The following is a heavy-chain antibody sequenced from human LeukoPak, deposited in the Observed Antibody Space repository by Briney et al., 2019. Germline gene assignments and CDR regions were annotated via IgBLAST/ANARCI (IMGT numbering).Heavy chain of an antibody. Sequence: PGGSLRLSCAASGFTFSSYWMSCVRQAPGKGLECLTNIRQAGSEKNHVDSVKGRFTISRDKAKNSLYLQMHSLRADDTAVYYCARGDLKSYYYDSSGYYLIAFDTSGQRTMVTVS. V-gene: IGHV3-7*01. CDR1: GFTFSSYW. CDR3: ARGDLKSYYYDSSGYYLIAFDT. CDR2: IRQAGSEK. J-gene: IGHJ3*02. D-gene: IGHD3-22*01.